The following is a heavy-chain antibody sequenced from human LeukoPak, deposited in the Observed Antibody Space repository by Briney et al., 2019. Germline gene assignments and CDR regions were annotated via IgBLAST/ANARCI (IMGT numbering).Heavy chain of an antibody. CDR1: GGSISSGGYS. CDR2: IYHSGST. V-gene: IGHV4-30-2*01. J-gene: IGHJ4*02. CDR3: AREGSGRSYYFDY. Sequence: SETLSLTCAVSGGSISSGGYSWSWIRQPPGKGLEWIGYIYHSGSTYYNPSLKSRVTISVDTSKNQFSLKLSSVTAADTAVYYCAREGSGRSYYFDYWGQGTLVTVSS. D-gene: IGHD2-15*01.